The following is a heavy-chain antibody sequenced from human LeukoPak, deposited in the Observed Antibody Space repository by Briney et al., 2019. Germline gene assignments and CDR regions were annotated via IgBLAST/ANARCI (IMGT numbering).Heavy chain of an antibody. J-gene: IGHJ4*02. Sequence: HPGGSLRLSCAASGFTFSTYWMHWVRQAPGKRLVWVSHINSDESNTNYADSVKGRFTISRDNAKNTLYLQMNNLRAEDTAVYFCARLWDSSSSRHFDYWGQGTLVTVSS. CDR1: GFTFSTYW. D-gene: IGHD6-6*01. CDR2: INSDESNT. CDR3: ARLWDSSSSRHFDY. V-gene: IGHV3-74*01.